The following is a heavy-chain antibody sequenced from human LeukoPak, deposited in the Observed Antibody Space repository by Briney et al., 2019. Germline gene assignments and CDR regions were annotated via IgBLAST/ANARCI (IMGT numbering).Heavy chain of an antibody. V-gene: IGHV3-48*03. CDR3: AKAKITMVRGVMGY. J-gene: IGHJ4*02. CDR2: IDGSGSTV. D-gene: IGHD3-10*01. CDR1: GFIFRTYE. Sequence: PGGSLRLSCAASGFIFRTYEMNWVRQASGKGLEWISFIDGSGSTVFYADSVKGRFTISRDNAKNSLYLEMNSLRAEDTAVYYCAKAKITMVRGVMGYWGQGTLVTVSS.